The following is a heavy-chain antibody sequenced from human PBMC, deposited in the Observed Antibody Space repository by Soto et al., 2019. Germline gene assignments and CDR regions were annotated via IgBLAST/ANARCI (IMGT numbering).Heavy chain of an antibody. CDR2: INYSGST. CDR1: GGSISSGDYY. V-gene: IGHV4-30-4*01. D-gene: IGHD3-10*01. J-gene: IGHJ4*02. Sequence: SETLSLTCTVSGGSISSGDYYWSWIRQPPGKGLEWIGYINYSGSTNYNPSLKSRVTISVDTSKNQFSLKLSSVTAADTAVYYCARGGRGHYYGSGSYYKGPVFDYWGQGTLVTVSS. CDR3: ARGGRGHYYGSGSYYKGPVFDY.